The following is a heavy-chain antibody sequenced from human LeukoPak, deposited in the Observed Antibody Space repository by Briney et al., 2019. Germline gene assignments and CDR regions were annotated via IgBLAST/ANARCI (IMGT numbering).Heavy chain of an antibody. J-gene: IGHJ4*02. Sequence: GGSLRLSCAASGFTFRNYAMSWVRQAPGEGLEWVSGTSGSAGSTNYADSVKGRFTISRDNSKNTLYLEMNSLRAEDTAIYYCAKAPVGANYYDSSGYFDHWGQGTLVTVSS. D-gene: IGHD3-22*01. CDR2: TSGSAGST. V-gene: IGHV3-23*01. CDR3: AKAPVGANYYDSSGYFDH. CDR1: GFTFRNYA.